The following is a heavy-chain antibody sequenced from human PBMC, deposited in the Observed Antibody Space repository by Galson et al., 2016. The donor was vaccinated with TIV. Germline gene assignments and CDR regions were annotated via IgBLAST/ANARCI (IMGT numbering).Heavy chain of an antibody. D-gene: IGHD1-1*01. CDR2: IKQDGDYK. J-gene: IGHJ4*02. Sequence: SLRLSCAASGFTFSRHWMSWVRQAPGKGLEWAANIKQDGDYKYYVDSVKGRFTISRDNAKNSLYLQMNSLRAEDTAVYYCARGNDPGATYSLDYWGQGTLVTVSS. CDR3: ARGNDPGATYSLDY. V-gene: IGHV3-7*01. CDR1: GFTFSRHW.